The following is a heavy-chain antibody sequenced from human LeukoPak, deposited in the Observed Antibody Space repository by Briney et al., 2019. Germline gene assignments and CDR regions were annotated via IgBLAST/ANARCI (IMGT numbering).Heavy chain of an antibody. Sequence: GGSLRLSCAASGFTFSSYGMSWVRQAPGKGLEWVSAISGSGGSTYYADSVKGRFTISRDNSKNTLYLQMNSLRAEDTAVYSCAKDLWGYSYSPQGYWGQGTLVTVSS. V-gene: IGHV3-23*01. D-gene: IGHD3-22*01. J-gene: IGHJ4*02. CDR1: GFTFSSYG. CDR2: ISGSGGST. CDR3: AKDLWGYSYSPQGY.